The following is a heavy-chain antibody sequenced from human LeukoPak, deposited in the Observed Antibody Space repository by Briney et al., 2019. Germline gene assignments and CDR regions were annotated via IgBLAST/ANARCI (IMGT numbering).Heavy chain of an antibody. CDR2: IYYGGST. Sequence: PSETLSLTCTVSGGSFSTYYWSWIRQPPGKGLEWIGYIYYGGSTDYNPSLKSRVTMSLDTSKTQFSLNLSSVTAADTALYYCARAVITFGAPVAKGFDCWGRGTLVTVSS. J-gene: IGHJ4*02. D-gene: IGHD3-16*01. V-gene: IGHV4-59*01. CDR1: GGSFSTYY. CDR3: ARAVITFGAPVAKGFDC.